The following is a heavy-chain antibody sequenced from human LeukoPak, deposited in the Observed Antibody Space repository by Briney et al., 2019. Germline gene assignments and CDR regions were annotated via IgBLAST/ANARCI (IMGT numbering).Heavy chain of an antibody. J-gene: IGHJ4*02. V-gene: IGHV3-74*01. CDR2: INSDGSST. CDR3: ASRRPSRGSSGWYGYYFDY. Sequence: PGGSLRLSCVASGFSFSSHWMHWVRQAPGKGLVWVSRINSDGSSTNYADSVKGRFTISRDNAKNSLYLQMNSLRAEDTAVYYCASRRPSRGSSGWYGYYFDYWGQGTLVTVSS. D-gene: IGHD6-19*01. CDR1: GFSFSSHW.